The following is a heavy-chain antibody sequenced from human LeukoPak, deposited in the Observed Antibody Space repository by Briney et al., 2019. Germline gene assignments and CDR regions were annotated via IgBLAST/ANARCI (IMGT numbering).Heavy chain of an antibody. D-gene: IGHD6-6*01. J-gene: IGHJ4*02. Sequence: PGGSLRLSCAASGFTFSTYAMHWVRQAPGKGLEWVAVISYEGSNKYYADSVKGRFTISRDNSKNTLYLQMNSLRAEDTAVYYCARDSIASHHKFDYWGQGTLVTVSS. CDR2: ISYEGSNK. CDR1: GFTFSTYA. V-gene: IGHV3-30-3*01. CDR3: ARDSIASHHKFDY.